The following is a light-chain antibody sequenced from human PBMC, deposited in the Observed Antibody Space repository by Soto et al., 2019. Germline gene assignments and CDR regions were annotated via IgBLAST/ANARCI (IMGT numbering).Light chain of an antibody. Sequence: IQMTRSQYPLSASVGNSLSITCRASQSITSCLAWYQQKPGKAPKLLIYKASSLESGVPSRFSGSGSGTEFTLTISSLQPDDVATYYCQQDNGSSLTFGGGTKVDIK. V-gene: IGKV1-5*03. CDR2: KAS. CDR3: QQDNGSSLT. J-gene: IGKJ4*01. CDR1: QSITSC.